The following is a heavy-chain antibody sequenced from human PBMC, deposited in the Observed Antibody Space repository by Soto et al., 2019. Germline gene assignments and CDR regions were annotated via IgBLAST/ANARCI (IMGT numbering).Heavy chain of an antibody. J-gene: IGHJ3*02. D-gene: IGHD3-10*01. V-gene: IGHV3-23*01. CDR3: AKDTRNWEWFGDQTDAFDI. Sequence: GGSLRLSCVASGFTFSSYAMSWVRQAPGKGLEWVSAISGSGGSTYYADSVKGRFTISRDNSKNTLYLQMNSLRAEDTAVYYCAKDTRNWEWFGDQTDAFDIWGQGTMVTVSS. CDR2: ISGSGGST. CDR1: GFTFSSYA.